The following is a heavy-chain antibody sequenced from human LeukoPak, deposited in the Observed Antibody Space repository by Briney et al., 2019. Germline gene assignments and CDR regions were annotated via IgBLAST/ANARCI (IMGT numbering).Heavy chain of an antibody. V-gene: IGHV3-30*02. J-gene: IGHJ4*02. Sequence: PGGSLRLSCAASGFTFSSYGMHWARQAPGKGLEWGAFIRYDGSNKYYADSVKGRFPISRDNSKNPLYLQMHSLRAEDTAVYYCAKDHTGYSYGWALFDYWGQGTLVTVSS. CDR1: GFTFSSYG. D-gene: IGHD5-18*01. CDR2: IRYDGSNK. CDR3: AKDHTGYSYGWALFDY.